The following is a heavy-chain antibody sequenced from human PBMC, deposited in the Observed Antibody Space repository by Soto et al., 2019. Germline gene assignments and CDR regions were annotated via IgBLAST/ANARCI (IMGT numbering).Heavy chain of an antibody. CDR3: ARNEQWLPPGFDP. CDR2: INHSGST. CDR1: GGSFSGYY. J-gene: IGHJ5*02. Sequence: SETLSLTCAVYGGSFSGYYWSWIRQPPGKGLEWIGEINHSGSTNYNPSLKSRVTISVDTSKNQFSLKLSSVTAADTAVYYCARNEQWLPPGFDPWGQGTLVTVSS. V-gene: IGHV4-34*01. D-gene: IGHD6-19*01.